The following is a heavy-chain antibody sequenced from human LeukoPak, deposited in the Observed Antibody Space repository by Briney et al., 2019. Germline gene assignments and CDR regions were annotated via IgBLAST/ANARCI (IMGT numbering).Heavy chain of an antibody. D-gene: IGHD5-24*01. CDR1: GGSFSGYY. V-gene: IGHV4-34*01. CDR3: ARNRWTKEAMDY. CDR2: INHSGST. J-gene: IGHJ4*02. Sequence: PSETLSLTCAVYGGSFSGYYWSWIRQPPGKGLEWIGEINHSGSTNYNPSLKSRVTISVDTSKNQFSLKLSSVTAADTAVYYCARNRWTKEAMDYWGQGTLVTVSS.